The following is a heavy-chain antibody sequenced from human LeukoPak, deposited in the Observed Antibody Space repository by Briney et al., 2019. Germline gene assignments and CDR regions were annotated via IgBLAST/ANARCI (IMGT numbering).Heavy chain of an antibody. CDR1: GDSISSSSSY. Sequence: SETLSLTCTVSGDSISSSSSYWGWIRQPPGKGLEWIGSIYYSGSNFDNPALKSRVTISVDTSKNQFSLKLSSVTAADTAVYYCARVLRRQWLDSYYYYYYMDVWGKGTTVTISS. D-gene: IGHD6-19*01. J-gene: IGHJ6*03. V-gene: IGHV4-39*07. CDR3: ARVLRRQWLDSYYYYYYMDV. CDR2: IYYSGSN.